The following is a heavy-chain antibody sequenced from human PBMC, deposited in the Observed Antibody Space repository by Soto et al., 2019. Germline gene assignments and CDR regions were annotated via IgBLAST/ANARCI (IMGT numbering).Heavy chain of an antibody. CDR1: GGTFISYA. CDR3: ARSGEYYSDSSGFPFDY. D-gene: IGHD3-22*01. J-gene: IGHJ4*02. V-gene: IGHV1-69*06. CDR2: IIPIFGTA. Sequence: SVKVSCKASGGTFISYAISWVRQAPGQGLEWMGGIIPIFGTANYAQKFQGRVTITADKSTSTAYMELSSLRSEDTAVYYCARSGEYYSDSSGFPFDYWGQGTLVTVSS.